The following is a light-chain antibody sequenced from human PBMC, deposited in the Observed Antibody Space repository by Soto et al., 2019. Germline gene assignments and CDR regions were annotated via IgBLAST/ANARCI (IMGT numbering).Light chain of an antibody. CDR3: QQYAYSPLN. Sequence: EIVMTQSPATLSVSPGERATLSCRASQSVGSDLAWYQQRPGQAPNLLIYDASSRATGIPDRFSGSGSGTDFTLTITRLEPEDSAMYYCQQYAYSPLNFGGGTKVDIK. CDR2: DAS. J-gene: IGKJ4*01. CDR1: QSVGSD. V-gene: IGKV3-20*01.